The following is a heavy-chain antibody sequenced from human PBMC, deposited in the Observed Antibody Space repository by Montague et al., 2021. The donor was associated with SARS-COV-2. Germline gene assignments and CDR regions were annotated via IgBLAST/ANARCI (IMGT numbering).Heavy chain of an antibody. CDR1: GFALTTPGVG. Sequence: LALVKPTQSLTLTCSFSGFALTTPGVGVGCVRQPPGKALVWLALTYWDGDMRSSPPLRGRPTTTKDTSTNRVVLTMTNVDPVDTTTYYCAEHLRQQDDYGDYSDAFNMWGRGKMVTVSS. V-gene: IGHV2-5*02. D-gene: IGHD4-17*01. CDR2: TYWDGDM. J-gene: IGHJ3*02. CDR3: AEHLRQQDDYGDYSDAFNM.